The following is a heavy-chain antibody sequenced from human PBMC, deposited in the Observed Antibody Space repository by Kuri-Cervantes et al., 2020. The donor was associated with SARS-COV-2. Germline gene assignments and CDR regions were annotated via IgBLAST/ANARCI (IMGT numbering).Heavy chain of an antibody. J-gene: IGHJ6*03. CDR3: ANDLEGVIYYYMDV. CDR2: IRYDGSNK. Sequence: GGSLRLSCAVYGGSFSGYYWSWIRQPPGKGLEWVAFIRYDGSNKYYADSVKGRFTISRDNPKNTLYLQMNSLRAEDTAVYYCANDLEGVIYYYMDVWGKGTTVTVSS. CDR1: GGSFSGYY. V-gene: IGHV3-30*02. D-gene: IGHD3-3*01.